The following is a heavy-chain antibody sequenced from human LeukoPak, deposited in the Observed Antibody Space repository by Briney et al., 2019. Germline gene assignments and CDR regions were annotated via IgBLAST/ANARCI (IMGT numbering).Heavy chain of an antibody. V-gene: IGHV1-8*01. CDR3: ARRLGYCSDGSCYSLNY. CDR2: MNPNSGNT. D-gene: IGHD2-15*01. Sequence: ASVKVSCKASGYTFTSYGINWVRQATGQGLEWMGWMNPNSGNTGYAQKFQGRDAMTRNSSISTAYMELSSLRSEDTAVYCCARRLGYCSDGSCYSLNYWGQGTLVTVSS. J-gene: IGHJ4*02. CDR1: GYTFTSYG.